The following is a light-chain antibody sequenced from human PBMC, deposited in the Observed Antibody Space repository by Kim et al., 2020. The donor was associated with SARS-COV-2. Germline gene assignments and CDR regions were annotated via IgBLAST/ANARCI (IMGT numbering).Light chain of an antibody. CDR2: GAS. CDR1: QSVSSSY. V-gene: IGKV3-20*01. Sequence: SPGERDTLPCRASQSVSSSYLAGYQQKPRQAPRLLLYGASSRATGIPDRFSGSGSGTDFSLTIISLVPADFSVYYCQQYCISPRTFGQGTKVDIK. J-gene: IGKJ1*01. CDR3: QQYCISPRT.